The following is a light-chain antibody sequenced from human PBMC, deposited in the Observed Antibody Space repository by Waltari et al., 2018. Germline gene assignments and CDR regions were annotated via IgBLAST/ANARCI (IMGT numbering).Light chain of an antibody. J-gene: IGLJ2*01. CDR3: SAWDDSLNGPI. CDR2: GDD. V-gene: IGLV1-44*01. Sequence: QTVLIQPPSASGTPGQRVTLPCSGRNSTIGRSALNWYQQLPGTAPKLLMSGDDQRPSGVPDRFSGSKSGTSASLAISGLQSEDEADYYCSAWDDSLNGPIFGGGTKLTVL. CDR1: NSTIGRSA.